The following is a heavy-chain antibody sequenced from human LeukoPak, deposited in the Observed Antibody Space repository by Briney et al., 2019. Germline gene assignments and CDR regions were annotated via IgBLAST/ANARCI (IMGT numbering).Heavy chain of an antibody. J-gene: IGHJ4*02. CDR2: ISGSGGST. CDR1: GFTFSSYA. Sequence: GVSLRLSCAASGFTFSSYAMSWVRQAPGKGLEGDSAISGSGGSTYYADSVKGRFTISRDNSKNTLYLQMNSLRAEDTAVYYCAKVLGIAAAGTVDYWGQGTLVTVSS. V-gene: IGHV3-23*01. CDR3: AKVLGIAAAGTVDY. D-gene: IGHD6-13*01.